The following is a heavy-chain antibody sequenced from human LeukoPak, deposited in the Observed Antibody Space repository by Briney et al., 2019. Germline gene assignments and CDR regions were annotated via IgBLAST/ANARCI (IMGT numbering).Heavy chain of an antibody. CDR3: ARDVGFIVGATPGAFDI. CDR2: IYSGGNT. CDR1: GFTVSSNY. D-gene: IGHD1-26*01. J-gene: IGHJ3*02. V-gene: IGHV3-66*01. Sequence: GGSLRLSCAASGFTVSSNYMTWVRQAPGKGLEWVSVIYSGGNTYYADSVKGRFTISRDNTKNTLYLQMNSLRADDTTVYYCARDVGFIVGATPGAFDIWGQGTMVTVSS.